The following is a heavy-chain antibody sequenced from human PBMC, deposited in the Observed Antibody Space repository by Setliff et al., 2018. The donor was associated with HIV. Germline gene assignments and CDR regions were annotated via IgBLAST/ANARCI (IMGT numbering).Heavy chain of an antibody. CDR2: IYHTGST. CDR3: ARDRNNYDTNGPYWYFDL. Sequence: WVRQMPGKGLEWMGVIYHTGSTYYKPSLKSRLTMSVETSKNQFSLRLSSVTAADTAVYYCARDRNNYDTNGPYWYFDLWGRGTLVTVSS. V-gene: IGHV4-30-2*04. J-gene: IGHJ2*01. D-gene: IGHD2-8*01.